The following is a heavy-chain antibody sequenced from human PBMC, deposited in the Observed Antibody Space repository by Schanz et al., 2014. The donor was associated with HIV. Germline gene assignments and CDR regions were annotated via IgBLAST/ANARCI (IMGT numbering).Heavy chain of an antibody. CDR2: ISGNSGHT. CDR1: GFTFSSYA. CDR3: ANTEFPYSSSSDYYYGMDV. J-gene: IGHJ6*02. D-gene: IGHD6-6*01. Sequence: EVQLVESGGGLVQPGGSLRLSCAASGFTFSSYAMSWVRQAPGKGLEWVSGISGNSGHTWYADSVKGRFTISRDNSKNTLYLQMNSLRAEDTAVYFCANTEFPYSSSSDYYYGMDVWGQGTTVTVSS. V-gene: IGHV3-23*04.